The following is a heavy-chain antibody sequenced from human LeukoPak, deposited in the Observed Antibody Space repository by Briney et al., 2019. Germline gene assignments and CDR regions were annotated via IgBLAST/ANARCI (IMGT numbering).Heavy chain of an antibody. D-gene: IGHD3-16*02. J-gene: IGHJ3*02. CDR2: INHSGST. Sequence: PSETLSLTCAVYGGSFSGYYWSWIRQPPGKGLEWIGEINHSGSTNYNPSLKSRVTISVDTSKNQFSLKLSSVTAADTAVYYCARPFPSASFNAFDIWGQGTMVTVSS. V-gene: IGHV4-34*01. CDR1: GGSFSGYY. CDR3: ARPFPSASFNAFDI.